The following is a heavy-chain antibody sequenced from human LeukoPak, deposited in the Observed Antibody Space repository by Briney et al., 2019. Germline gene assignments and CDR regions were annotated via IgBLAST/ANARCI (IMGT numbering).Heavy chain of an antibody. V-gene: IGHV3-30*04. J-gene: IGHJ4*02. CDR3: ARDRHIAAAGYYFDY. D-gene: IGHD6-25*01. CDR2: IADDGKDK. CDR1: GFTFSTYP. Sequence: PGGSLRLSCAASGFTFSTYPMHWFRQAPGKGLEWVAVIADDGKDKHYVESVKGRFTISRDNSKNTLYLQMNSLRVEDTAVYYCARDRHIAAAGYYFDYWGQGTLVTVSS.